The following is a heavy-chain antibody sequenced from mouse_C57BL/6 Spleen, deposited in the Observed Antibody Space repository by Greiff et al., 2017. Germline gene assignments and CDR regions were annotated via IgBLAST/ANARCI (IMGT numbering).Heavy chain of an antibody. V-gene: IGHV5-16*01. J-gene: IGHJ1*03. CDR1: GFTFSDYY. CDR3: ARDGGSLGYFDV. Sequence: EVNLVESEGGLVQPGSSMKLSCTASGFTFSDYYMAWVRQVPEKGLEWVANINYDGSSTYYLDSLKSRFIISRDNAKNILYLQMSSLKSEDTATYYCARDGGSLGYFDVWGTGTTVTVSS. D-gene: IGHD3-1*01. CDR2: INYDGSST.